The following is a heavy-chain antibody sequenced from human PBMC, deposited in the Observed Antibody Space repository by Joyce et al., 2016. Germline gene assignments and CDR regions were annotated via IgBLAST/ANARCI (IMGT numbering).Heavy chain of an antibody. CDR1: GFTLGDYS. CDR3: TREWAVTAVITLDY. Sequence: EVRLVESGGGLLQPGRSLRLSCKTSGFTLGDYSMSWFGQAPGKGLEWVGLIRKKANGGTTDYAASVKGRFTISRDDSKSIAYLEMNSLKIEDSGVYYCTREWAVTAVITLDYWGQGTLVTVSS. V-gene: IGHV3-49*03. J-gene: IGHJ4*02. D-gene: IGHD4-11*01. CDR2: IRKKANGGTT.